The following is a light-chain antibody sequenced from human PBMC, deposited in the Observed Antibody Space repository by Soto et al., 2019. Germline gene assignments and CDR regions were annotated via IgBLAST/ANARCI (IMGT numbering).Light chain of an antibody. CDR2: GAS. CDR3: QQYGSSPPDT. J-gene: IGKJ3*01. Sequence: EIVLTQSPGTLSSSPGEGVTLSCRASETIRSNYLAWYQKKPCQAPRLLFFGASTRATGIPDKFSGSGSGTDVTLTISSLEPEDFAEYYCQQYGSSPPDTFGPGT. CDR1: ETIRSNY. V-gene: IGKV3-20*01.